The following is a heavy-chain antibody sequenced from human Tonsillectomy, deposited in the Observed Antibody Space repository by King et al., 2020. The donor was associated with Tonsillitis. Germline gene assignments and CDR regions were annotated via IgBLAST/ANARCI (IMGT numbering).Heavy chain of an antibody. CDR1: GFTFSIYG. Sequence: VQLVESGGGVVQPGRSLRLSCAASGFTFSIYGMHWVRQAPGKGLEWVAVISYDGRNKNYADSVKGRFTISRDNSKNTVYMQMNSLRAEDTAVYYCAKETRGQFGSGWYRFDCWGQGTLVTVSS. D-gene: IGHD6-19*01. J-gene: IGHJ4*02. CDR3: AKETRGQFGSGWYRFDC. CDR2: ISYDGRNK. V-gene: IGHV3-30*18.